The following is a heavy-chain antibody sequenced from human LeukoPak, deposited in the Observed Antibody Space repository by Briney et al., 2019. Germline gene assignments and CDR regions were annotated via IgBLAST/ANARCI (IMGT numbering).Heavy chain of an antibody. Sequence: GGSLRLSCVASGSTFSSYWMSWVRQAPGKGLEWVANIKQDGSEIRYVDSVKGRFTISRDNAKKSLYLQMNSLGAEDTAVYYCARDRDSSGWYAYDHWGQGTLVTVSS. CDR1: GSTFSSYW. CDR2: IKQDGSEI. J-gene: IGHJ4*02. D-gene: IGHD6-19*01. CDR3: ARDRDSSGWYAYDH. V-gene: IGHV3-7*01.